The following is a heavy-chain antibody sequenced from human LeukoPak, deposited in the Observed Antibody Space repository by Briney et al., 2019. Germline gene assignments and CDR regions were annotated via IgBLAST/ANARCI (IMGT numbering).Heavy chain of an antibody. V-gene: IGHV4-59*01. CDR1: GGSIRSYY. J-gene: IGHJ4*02. CDR3: ARGYCGGGTCYRTFFDQ. Sequence: SETLSLTCTVSGGSIRSYYWSWIRQPPGRGLEWIGYISDSGSTNYNSTLKSRVTISVDTSKNQFSLKLSSVNAADTAVYYCARGYCGGGTCYRTFFDQWGQGTLVTVSS. D-gene: IGHD2-15*01. CDR2: ISDSGST.